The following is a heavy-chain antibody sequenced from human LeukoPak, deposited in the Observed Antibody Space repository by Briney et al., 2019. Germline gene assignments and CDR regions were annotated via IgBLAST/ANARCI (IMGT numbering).Heavy chain of an antibody. CDR3: AGHHPRNTVDF. J-gene: IGHJ4*02. Sequence: SETLSLTCTVSGGSISSYYWSWIRQPPGKGLEWIAYISDIGSINYNPSLKSRVTISLDTSKNQFSLKLSSVTAADTAVYYCAGHHPRNTVDFWGQGTLVTASS. D-gene: IGHD2/OR15-2a*01. CDR1: GGSISSYY. CDR2: ISDIGSI. V-gene: IGHV4-59*08.